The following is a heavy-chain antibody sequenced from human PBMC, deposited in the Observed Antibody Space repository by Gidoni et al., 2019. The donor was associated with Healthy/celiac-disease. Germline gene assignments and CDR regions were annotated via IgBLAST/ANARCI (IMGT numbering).Heavy chain of an antibody. CDR1: GFTFGDYA. D-gene: IGHD2-2*02. CDR3: TRDEGHCSSTSCYTRYYYYGMDV. CDR2: IRSKAYGGTT. J-gene: IGHJ6*02. Sequence: EVQLVESGGGLVKPGRSLRLSCTASGFTFGDYAMSWFRQAPGKGLEWVGFIRSKAYGGTTEYAASVKGRFTISRDDSKSIAYLQMNSLKTEDTAVYYCTRDEGHCSSTSCYTRYYYYGMDVWGQGTTVTVSS. V-gene: IGHV3-49*05.